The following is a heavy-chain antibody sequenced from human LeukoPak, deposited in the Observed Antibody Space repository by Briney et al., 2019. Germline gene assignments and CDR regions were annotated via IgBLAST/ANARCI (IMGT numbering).Heavy chain of an antibody. V-gene: IGHV1-18*04. Sequence: ASVKVSCKASGYTFTGYYMHWVRQAPGQGLEWMGWISAYNGNTNYAQKLQGRVTMTTDTSTSTAYMELRSLRSDDTAVYYCARGCSYDFWSGPYYFDYWGQGTLVTVSS. J-gene: IGHJ4*02. CDR3: ARGCSYDFWSGPYYFDY. D-gene: IGHD3-3*01. CDR2: ISAYNGNT. CDR1: GYTFTGYY.